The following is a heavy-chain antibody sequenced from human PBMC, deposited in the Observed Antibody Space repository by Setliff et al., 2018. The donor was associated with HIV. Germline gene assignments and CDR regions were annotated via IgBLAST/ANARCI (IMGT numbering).Heavy chain of an antibody. Sequence: TLSLTCTVSGGSISSDTYYWSWIRQPAGKGLEWIGHIYPSGSTNYNPSLKSRVTISVDTSKNQFSLKLSSVTAADTAVYYCARGERSYGGSFFDYWGQGTLVTVSS. J-gene: IGHJ4*02. CDR1: GGSISSDTYY. V-gene: IGHV4-61*09. D-gene: IGHD2-15*01. CDR2: IYPSGST. CDR3: ARGERSYGGSFFDY.